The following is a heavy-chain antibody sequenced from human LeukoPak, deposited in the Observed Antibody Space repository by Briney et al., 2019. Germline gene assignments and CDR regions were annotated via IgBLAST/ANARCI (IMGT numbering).Heavy chain of an antibody. V-gene: IGHV3-23*01. CDR3: ARDSRAAAGDY. Sequence: GGSLRLSCAASGFTFSSYAMSWVRQAPGKGLEWVSAISGSGGSTYYADSVKGRFTISRDNSKNSLYLQTNSLRAEDTAVYYCARDSRAAAGDYWGQGTLVTVSS. J-gene: IGHJ4*02. CDR2: ISGSGGST. D-gene: IGHD6-13*01. CDR1: GFTFSSYA.